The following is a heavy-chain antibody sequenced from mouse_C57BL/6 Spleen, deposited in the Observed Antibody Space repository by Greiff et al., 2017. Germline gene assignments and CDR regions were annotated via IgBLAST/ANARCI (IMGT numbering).Heavy chain of an antibody. CDR2: IYPRDGST. CDR3: AREVTTLFDY. J-gene: IGHJ2*01. CDR1: GYTFTSYD. D-gene: IGHD2-2*01. Sequence: QVQLKESGPELVKPGVSVKLSCKASGYTFTSYDINWVKQRPGQGLEWIGWIYPRDGSTKYNEKFKGKATLTVDTSSSTAYMELHSLTSEDSAVYYCAREVTTLFDYWGQGTTLTVSS. V-gene: IGHV1-85*01.